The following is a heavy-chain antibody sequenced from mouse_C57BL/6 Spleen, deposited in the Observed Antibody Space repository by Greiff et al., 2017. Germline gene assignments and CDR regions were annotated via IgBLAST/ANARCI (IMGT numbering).Heavy chain of an antibody. CDR3: APPYDGYSAWFAY. V-gene: IGHV1-81*01. D-gene: IGHD2-3*01. CDR2: IYPRSGNT. Sequence: QVQLQQSGAELARPGASVKLSCKASGYTFTSYGISWVKQRTGQGLEWIGEIYPRSGNTYYNEKFKGKATLTADKSSSTAYMELRSLTSEDSAVYFCAPPYDGYSAWFAYWGQGTLVTVSA. J-gene: IGHJ3*01. CDR1: GYTFTSYG.